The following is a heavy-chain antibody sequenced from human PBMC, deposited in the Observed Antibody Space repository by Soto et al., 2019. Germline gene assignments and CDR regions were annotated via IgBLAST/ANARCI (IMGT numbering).Heavy chain of an antibody. D-gene: IGHD2-8*01. Sequence: QLQLQESGPGLVKPSETLSLTCTVSGDSISSNNYYCGWIRQPPGKGLEWIGSIYYSGSTYYNPSLKIRVTISVDTSKSQFSLKLSSVTAADTAVYYCARHPGYAVPTVYATHYFNYWGQGILVTVSA. J-gene: IGHJ4*02. CDR2: IYYSGST. CDR3: ARHPGYAVPTVYATHYFNY. V-gene: IGHV4-39*01. CDR1: GDSISSNNYY.